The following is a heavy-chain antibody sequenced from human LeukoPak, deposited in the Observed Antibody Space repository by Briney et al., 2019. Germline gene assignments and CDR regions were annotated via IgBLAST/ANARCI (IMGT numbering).Heavy chain of an antibody. J-gene: IGHJ4*02. CDR3: ARQLRGAYYYFDY. V-gene: IGHV4-59*08. CDR2: IFYTGST. D-gene: IGHD3-10*01. CDR1: GGSITSNY. Sequence: SETLSLTCTVSGGSITSNYWSWIRQPPGKGLEGIGYIFYTGSTNYNPSLKSRVTISVDTSKNQFSLNLSSVTAADTAIYYCARQLRGAYYYFDYWGQGTLVTVSS.